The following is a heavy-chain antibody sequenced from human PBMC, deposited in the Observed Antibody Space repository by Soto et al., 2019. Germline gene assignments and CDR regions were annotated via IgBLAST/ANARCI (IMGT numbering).Heavy chain of an antibody. J-gene: IGHJ4*02. D-gene: IGHD3-3*01. CDR1: GFSLSTRGVG. CDR3: AHRLPDYDFWSGYSGFDY. Sequence: SGPTLVNPTQTLTLTCTFSGFSLSTRGVGVGRIRQPPGKALEWLALIYWNDDKRYSPSLKSRLTITKDTSKNQVVLTMTNMDPVDTATYYCAHRLPDYDFWSGYSGFDYWGQGTLVTVSS. V-gene: IGHV2-5*01. CDR2: IYWNDDK.